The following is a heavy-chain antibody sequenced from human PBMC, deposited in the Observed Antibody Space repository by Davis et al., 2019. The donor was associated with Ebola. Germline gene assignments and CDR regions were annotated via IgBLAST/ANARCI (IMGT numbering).Heavy chain of an antibody. Sequence: GESLKISCAASGFTFSSYAMSWVRQAPGKGLEWVSAISGSGGSTYYADSVKGRFTISRDNSKNTLYLQMNSLRAEDTAVYYCAKDGRGFSNQYVDTAMAGTPYFDYWGQGTLVTVSS. CDR1: GFTFSSYA. J-gene: IGHJ4*02. CDR2: ISGSGGST. CDR3: AKDGRGFSNQYVDTAMAGTPYFDY. D-gene: IGHD5-18*01. V-gene: IGHV3-23*01.